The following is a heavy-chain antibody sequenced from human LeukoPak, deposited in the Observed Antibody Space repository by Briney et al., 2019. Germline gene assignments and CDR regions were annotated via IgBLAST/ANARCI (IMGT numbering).Heavy chain of an antibody. Sequence: ASVNVSCKASVYTGTSYGISWLRQSPRQGLEWMGWISAYSGDTNYAQKFQGRATMTTDTSTSTAYMELMSLSSADTAVYYCGRGPQAGGAQHDMAVWGRGTTVTVSS. CDR2: ISAYSGDT. CDR1: VYTGTSYG. V-gene: IGHV1-18*01. CDR3: GRGPQAGGAQHDMAV. D-gene: IGHD2-21*01. J-gene: IGHJ6*02.